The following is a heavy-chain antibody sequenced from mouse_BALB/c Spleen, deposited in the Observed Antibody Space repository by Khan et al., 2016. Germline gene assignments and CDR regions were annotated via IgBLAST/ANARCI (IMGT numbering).Heavy chain of an antibody. CDR2: VNPSNDYT. CDR3: VKEGWLLGFFAY. V-gene: IGHV1-4*01. D-gene: IGHD2-3*01. CDR1: GYTFTSYT. Sequence: QVQLQQSGAELARPGASVKMSCKASGYTFTSYTMFWVKQRPGQGLEWLGYVNPSNDYTDYNQKFKDKATLTADTSSSTAYMQLNSLTSEDSAVYYCVKEGWLLGFFAYWGQGTTLTVSS. J-gene: IGHJ2*01.